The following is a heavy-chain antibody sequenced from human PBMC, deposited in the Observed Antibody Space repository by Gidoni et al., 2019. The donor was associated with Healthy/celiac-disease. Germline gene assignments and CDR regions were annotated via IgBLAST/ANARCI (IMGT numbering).Heavy chain of an antibody. D-gene: IGHD6-13*01. V-gene: IGHV4-59*01. CDR2: IYYSGST. Sequence: QVQLQESGPGLVKPSETLSLTCTVSGGSIRSYYWSWIRQPPGKGLEWIGYIYYSGSTNYNPSLKSRVTISVDTSKNQFSLKLSSVTAADTAVYYCARDRERSSSWGWFDPWGQGTLVTVSS. CDR1: GGSIRSYY. CDR3: ARDRERSSSWGWFDP. J-gene: IGHJ5*02.